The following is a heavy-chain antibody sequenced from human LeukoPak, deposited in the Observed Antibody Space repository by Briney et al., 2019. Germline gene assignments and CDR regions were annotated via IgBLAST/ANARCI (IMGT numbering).Heavy chain of an antibody. CDR2: ISSSGSTI. Sequence: GGSLRLSCAASGFTFSDYYMSWIRQAPGRGLEWVSYISSSGSTIYYADSVKGRFTISRDNAKNSLYLQMNSQRAEDTAVYYCARPGSYYDSSGYYPHWGQGTLVTVSS. D-gene: IGHD3-22*01. CDR1: GFTFSDYY. J-gene: IGHJ4*02. V-gene: IGHV3-11*01. CDR3: ARPGSYYDSSGYYPH.